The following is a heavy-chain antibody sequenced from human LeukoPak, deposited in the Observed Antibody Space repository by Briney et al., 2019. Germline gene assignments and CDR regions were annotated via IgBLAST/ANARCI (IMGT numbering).Heavy chain of an antibody. V-gene: IGHV3-11*01. Sequence: LTCTVSGGSISSYYWSWIRQAPGKGLEWVSYISSSGSTIYYADSVKGRFTISRDNAKNSLYLQMNSLRAEDTAVYYCARVGDSSGYVYYYYGMDVWGQGTTVTVSS. CDR1: GGSISSYY. J-gene: IGHJ6*02. CDR2: ISSSGSTI. CDR3: ARVGDSSGYVYYYYGMDV. D-gene: IGHD3-22*01.